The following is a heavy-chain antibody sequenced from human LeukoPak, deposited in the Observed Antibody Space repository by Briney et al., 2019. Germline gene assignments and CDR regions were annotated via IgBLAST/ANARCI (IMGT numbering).Heavy chain of an antibody. V-gene: IGHV1-8*01. D-gene: IGHD3-16*01. J-gene: IGHJ6*03. CDR1: GYTFTSYD. CDR2: MNPNGGNT. Sequence: ASVKVSCKASGYTFTSYDINWVRQATGQGLEWMGWMNPNGGNTGYAQKFQGRVTMTRNTSISTAYMELSSLRSEDTAVYYCARGRRSGGYYYYYYMDVWGKGTTVTISS. CDR3: ARGRRSGGYYYYYYMDV.